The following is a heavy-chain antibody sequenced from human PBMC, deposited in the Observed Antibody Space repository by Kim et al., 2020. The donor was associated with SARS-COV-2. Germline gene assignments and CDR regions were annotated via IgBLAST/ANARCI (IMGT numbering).Heavy chain of an antibody. Sequence: SETLSLICTVSGGSIHGYYWSWIRQPPGKGLEWIGYIYYSGSTNYNPSLKSRVTMSVDTSKNRFSLKMTSVTAADTAVYYCARRGVIPYWYFDLWGRGT. CDR2: IYYSGST. CDR3: ARRGVIPYWYFDL. V-gene: IGHV4-59*08. CDR1: GGSIHGYY. J-gene: IGHJ2*01. D-gene: IGHD3-22*01.